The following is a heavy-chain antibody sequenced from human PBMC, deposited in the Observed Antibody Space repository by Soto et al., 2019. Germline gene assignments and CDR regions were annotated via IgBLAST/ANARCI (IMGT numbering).Heavy chain of an antibody. V-gene: IGHV6-1*01. CDR2: TYYRSKWYN. D-gene: IGHD6-19*01. CDR3: ARDPGIAVAGETKVSYYYYYGMDV. Sequence: SQTLSLTCAISGDSVSSNSAAWNWIRQSPSRGLEWLGRTYYRSKWYNDYAVSVKSRITINPDTSKNQFSLQLNSVTPEDTAVYYCARDPGIAVAGETKVSYYYYYGMDVWGQGTTVTVSS. CDR1: GDSVSSNSAA. J-gene: IGHJ6*02.